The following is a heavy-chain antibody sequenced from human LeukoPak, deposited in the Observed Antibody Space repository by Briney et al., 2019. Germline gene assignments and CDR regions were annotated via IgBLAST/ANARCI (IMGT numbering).Heavy chain of an antibody. CDR2: INPNSGGT. V-gene: IGHV1-2*02. J-gene: IGHJ4*02. D-gene: IGHD3-22*01. CDR3: ARDYYDSSGYKLPDY. CDR1: GYTFTGYY. Sequence: ASVKVSCKASGYTFTGYYMHWVRQAPGQGLEWMGWINPNSGGTNYAQKFQGRVTMTRDTSISTAYMELSRLRSDDTAVYYCARDYYDSSGYKLPDYWGQGTLVTVSS.